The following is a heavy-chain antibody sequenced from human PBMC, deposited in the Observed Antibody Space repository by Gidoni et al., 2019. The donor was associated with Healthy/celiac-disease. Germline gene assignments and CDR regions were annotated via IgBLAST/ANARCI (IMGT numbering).Heavy chain of an antibody. Sequence: EVQLVESGGGLVQPGGSLRLSGAASGFTFSSYSMNWVRPAPGKGLEWVSYISRSSSTIYYADSVKGRFTISRDNAKNSLYLQMNSLRDEDTAVYYCASLRLEDYWGQGTLVTVSS. CDR3: ASLRLEDY. J-gene: IGHJ4*02. CDR1: GFTFSSYS. V-gene: IGHV3-48*02. CDR2: ISRSSSTI.